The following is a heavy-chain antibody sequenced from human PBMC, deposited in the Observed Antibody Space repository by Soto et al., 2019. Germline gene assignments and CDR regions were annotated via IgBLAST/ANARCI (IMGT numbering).Heavy chain of an antibody. CDR2: IFYSGST. CDR1: GGSISSSSYY. Sequence: QLQLQESGPGLVKPSETLSLTCTVSGGSISSSSYYWGWIRQPPGKGLEWIGSIFYSGSTYYNPSLQSRVTISVETSKNQFSLKLSSVTAADTAVYYCARHLTYCSAGSCYSDFPYYGMDVWGQGTTVTVSS. J-gene: IGHJ6*02. V-gene: IGHV4-39*01. D-gene: IGHD2-15*01. CDR3: ARHLTYCSAGSCYSDFPYYGMDV.